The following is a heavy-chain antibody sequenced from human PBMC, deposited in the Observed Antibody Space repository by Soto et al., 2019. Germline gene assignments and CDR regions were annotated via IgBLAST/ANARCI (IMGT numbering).Heavy chain of an antibody. CDR2: ISYDGSNK. J-gene: IGHJ4*02. Sequence: GGSLRLSCAASGFTFSSYGMHWVRQAPGKGLEWVAVISYDGSNKYYADSVKGRFTISRDNSKNTLYLQMNSLRAEDTAVYYCTIPAGIVVVGTGPFDYWGQGTLVTVSS. CDR1: GFTFSSYG. V-gene: IGHV3-30*03. CDR3: TIPAGIVVVGTGPFDY. D-gene: IGHD6-19*01.